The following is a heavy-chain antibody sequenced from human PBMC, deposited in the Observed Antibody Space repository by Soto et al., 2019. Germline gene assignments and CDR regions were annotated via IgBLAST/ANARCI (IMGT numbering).Heavy chain of an antibody. V-gene: IGHV4-59*01. CDR2: IYYSGST. J-gene: IGHJ4*02. Sequence: SETLSLTCTVSGGSISSYYWSWIRQPPGKGLEWIGYIYYSGSTNYNPSLKSRVTISVDTSKNQFSLKLSSVTAADTAVYYCAREPRGYSYRPYYFDYWGQGTLVTVSS. CDR3: AREPRGYSYRPYYFDY. D-gene: IGHD5-18*01. CDR1: GGSISSYY.